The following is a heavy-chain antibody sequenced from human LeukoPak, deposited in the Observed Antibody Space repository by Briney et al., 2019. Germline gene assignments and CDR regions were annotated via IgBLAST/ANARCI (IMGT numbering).Heavy chain of an antibody. CDR1: GYSISSGYY. J-gene: IGHJ4*02. V-gene: IGHV4-38-2*02. CDR2: IYHSGST. CDR3: ARGDHYDFWSGYYFDY. Sequence: PSETLSLTCTVSGYSISSGYYWSWIRQPPGKGLEWIGYIYHSGSTYYNPSLKSRVTISVDRSKNQFSLKLSSVTAADTAVYYCARGDHYDFWSGYYFDYWGQGTLVTVSS. D-gene: IGHD3-3*01.